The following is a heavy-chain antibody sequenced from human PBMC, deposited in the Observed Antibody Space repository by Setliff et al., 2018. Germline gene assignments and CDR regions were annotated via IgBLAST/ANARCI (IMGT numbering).Heavy chain of an antibody. CDR3: ARGQATSSRSSLVY. V-gene: IGHV4-59*11. CDR2: IYYSGST. D-gene: IGHD6-6*01. J-gene: IGHJ4*02. Sequence: SETLSLTCTVSGGSISSHYWSWIRQPPGKGLEWIGYIYYSGSTNYNPSLKSRVTISVDTSKNQFSLNLSSVTAADTAVYYCARGQATSSRSSLVYWGQGSLVTVSS. CDR1: GGSISSHY.